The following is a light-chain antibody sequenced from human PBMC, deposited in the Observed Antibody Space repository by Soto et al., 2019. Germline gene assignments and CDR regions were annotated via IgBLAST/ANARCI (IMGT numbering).Light chain of an antibody. CDR2: DAS. V-gene: IGKV1-5*01. CDR1: QRFNTW. J-gene: IGKJ2*01. CDR3: QQYNSSPYT. Sequence: DIQMTQSPSTLSASVGDRVTITCRASQRFNTWLAWYQQKPGKAPRLLIYDASSLEGGVPSRFSGRGSGTEFTLTISGLQPDDFATYYCQQYNSSPYTFGQGTKLEIK.